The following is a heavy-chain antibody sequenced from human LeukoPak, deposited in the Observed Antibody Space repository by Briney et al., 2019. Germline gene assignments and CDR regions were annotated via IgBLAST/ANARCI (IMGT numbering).Heavy chain of an antibody. D-gene: IGHD5-18*01. CDR1: GYSLTTYW. J-gene: IGHJ4*02. Sequence: GESLKISCKGSGYSLTTYWIGWLRQMPGKGLEWMGIIYPGDSDTRYSPSFQGQVTISADNSISTAYLQWSSLKASDTAMYYCARGDATMGDFDYWGQGTLVTVSS. CDR3: ARGDATMGDFDY. V-gene: IGHV5-51*01. CDR2: IYPGDSDT.